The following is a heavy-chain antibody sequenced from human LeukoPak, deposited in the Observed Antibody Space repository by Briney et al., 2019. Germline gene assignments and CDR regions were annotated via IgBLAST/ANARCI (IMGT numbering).Heavy chain of an antibody. CDR1: GFXFSDHY. J-gene: IGHJ4*02. CDR3: AREWDSGSYYLGYFDY. Sequence: GGSLRLSCAASGFXFSDHYIDWVRQAPGKGLEWVGRIRNKANSYTTEYAASVKGRFTISRDDSKNSLYLQMNSLKCEDTAVYYCAREWDSGSYYLGYFDYWGQGTLVTVSS. CDR2: IRNKANSYTT. D-gene: IGHD1-26*01. V-gene: IGHV3-72*01.